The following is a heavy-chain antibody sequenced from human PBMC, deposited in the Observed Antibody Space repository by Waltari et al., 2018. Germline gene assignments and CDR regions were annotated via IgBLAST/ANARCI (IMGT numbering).Heavy chain of an antibody. CDR1: GNAFPGSY. Sequence: QVQLVQSGAEGKKPGASVKVVCNASGNAFPGSYMHGVRQAPGQGLEWMGWINPNSGGTNYAQKFQGRVTMTRDTSISTAYMELSRLRSDDTAVYYCARSTITGDPGWYFDYWGQGTLVTVSS. CDR3: ARSTITGDPGWYFDY. V-gene: IGHV1-2*02. J-gene: IGHJ4*02. D-gene: IGHD7-27*01. CDR2: INPNSGGT.